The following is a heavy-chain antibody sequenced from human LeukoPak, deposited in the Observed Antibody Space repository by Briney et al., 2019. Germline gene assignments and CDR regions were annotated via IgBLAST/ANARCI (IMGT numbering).Heavy chain of an antibody. J-gene: IGHJ3*02. V-gene: IGHV4-4*07. Sequence: SETLSLTCTVSGGSISSYSWSWIRQPAGKGLEWIGRIYSSGNTNYNPSLKSRVTMSVDTSKNQFSLKLSSVTAADTAVYYCASIAKRDAFDIWGQGTMVTVSS. CDR3: ASIAKRDAFDI. CDR1: GGSISSYS. D-gene: IGHD6-13*01. CDR2: IYSSGNT.